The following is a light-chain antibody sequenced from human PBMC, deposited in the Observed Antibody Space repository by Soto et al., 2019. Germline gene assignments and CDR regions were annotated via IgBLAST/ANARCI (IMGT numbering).Light chain of an antibody. Sequence: DIQMTQSPSTLSASVGDRVTITCRASQSINTWLAWYQQKPGKAPKLLIYDASSLESAVPSRCSGGGSAAAFTLTTDRMPVDDFATDYCHNYNYFSRYTFAQGTKLEIK. CDR1: QSINTW. V-gene: IGKV1-5*01. J-gene: IGKJ2*01. CDR2: DAS. CDR3: HNYNYFSRYT.